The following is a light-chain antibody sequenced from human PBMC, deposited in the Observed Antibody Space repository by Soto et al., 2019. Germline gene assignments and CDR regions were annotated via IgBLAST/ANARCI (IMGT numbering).Light chain of an antibody. V-gene: IGKV1-39*01. CDR2: GAS. CDR3: QQGHRVRK. CDR1: QNIRNY. Sequence: TQMTQSPSSLSASIGDRVTITCRASQNIRNYLNWYQQKSGKAPKLLIYGASTLQSGVPSRFSGSGSGTDFTLTISSLESEELRAYNSQQGHRVRKIAGGTKVDNK. J-gene: IGKJ4*01.